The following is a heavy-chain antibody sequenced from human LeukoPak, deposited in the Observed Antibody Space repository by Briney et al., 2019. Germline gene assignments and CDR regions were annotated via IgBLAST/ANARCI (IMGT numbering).Heavy chain of an antibody. CDR1: GFSLSTSGGG. Sequence: ESGPTLVKPTQTLTLTCTFSGFSLSTSGGGVGWIRQPPGKALEWLALIYWNDDKRYSPSLKSRLTITKDTSKNQVVLTMTNMDPVDTATYYCAHREGWLQFDYWGQGTLVTASS. CDR2: IYWNDDK. D-gene: IGHD5-24*01. J-gene: IGHJ4*02. CDR3: AHREGWLQFDY. V-gene: IGHV2-5*01.